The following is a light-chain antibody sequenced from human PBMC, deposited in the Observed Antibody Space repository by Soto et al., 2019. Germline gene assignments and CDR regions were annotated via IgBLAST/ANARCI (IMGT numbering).Light chain of an antibody. CDR3: SSYTTSNTVV. Sequence: QSVLTQPASVSGSPGQSITISCTGTSSDVGAYNYVSWYQQHPDKAPKLMIYDVNKRPSGVSDRFSGSKSGNTASLTISGLLAEDEADYYCSSYTTSNTVVFGGGTKLTVL. CDR1: SSDVGAYNY. V-gene: IGLV2-14*03. CDR2: DVN. J-gene: IGLJ2*01.